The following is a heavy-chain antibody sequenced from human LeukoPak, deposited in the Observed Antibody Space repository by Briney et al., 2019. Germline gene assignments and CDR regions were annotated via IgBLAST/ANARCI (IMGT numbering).Heavy chain of an antibody. J-gene: IGHJ4*02. D-gene: IGHD5-24*01. Sequence: SETLSLTCTVSGGSISSYYWSWIRQPPGKGLEWIGYIYYSGSTNYNPSLKSRVTISVDTSKNQFSLKLSSVTAADTAVYYCARGGEGDGYNAIDYWGQGTLDTVSS. CDR3: ARGGEGDGYNAIDY. V-gene: IGHV4-59*01. CDR1: GGSISSYY. CDR2: IYYSGST.